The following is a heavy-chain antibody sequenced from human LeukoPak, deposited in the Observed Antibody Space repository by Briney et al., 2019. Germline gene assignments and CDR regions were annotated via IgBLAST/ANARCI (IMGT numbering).Heavy chain of an antibody. CDR1: GYAFISYD. CDR2: INPNNGNT. V-gene: IGHV1-8*01. Sequence: ASVKVSCKTSGYAFISYDINWVRQAAGQGLEWMGWINPNNGNTGCAQKFQGRVTMTRDTSINTVYMELSSLRSEDTAVYYCAREYCSGGSCSWFDPWGQGTLVTVSS. D-gene: IGHD2-15*01. CDR3: AREYCSGGSCSWFDP. J-gene: IGHJ5*02.